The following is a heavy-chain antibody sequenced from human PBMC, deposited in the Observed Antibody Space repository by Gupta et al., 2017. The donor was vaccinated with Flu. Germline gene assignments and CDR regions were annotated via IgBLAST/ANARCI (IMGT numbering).Heavy chain of an antibody. J-gene: IGHJ4*02. D-gene: IGHD3-22*01. Sequence: EVQLVESGGGLVQPGGALSLPCPSSGFTFSSYWMHWVRQAAGKWLVWVSRINSDGSSTRYAASVKGRFIISRDNAKNTLYLQMNSLRAEDTAVYYCARDWSNYDSSGYYSHWGQGTLVTVSS. CDR3: ARDWSNYDSSGYYSH. V-gene: IGHV3-74*01. CDR1: GFTFSSYW. CDR2: INSDGSST.